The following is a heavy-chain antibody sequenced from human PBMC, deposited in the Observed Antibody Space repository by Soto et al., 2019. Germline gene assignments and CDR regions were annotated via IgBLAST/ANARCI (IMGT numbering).Heavy chain of an antibody. V-gene: IGHV4-30-2*01. CDR1: GGSISSGGYS. CDR2: IYHSVST. J-gene: IGHJ4*02. Sequence: QLRLLESGSGLVKPSQTLSLTCAVSGGSISSGGYSWGWIRQPPGKGLEWIGYIYHSVSTYYNPTLKSRATISLGRFTNLFDLRLCSVTAADTAVYYCASVTHYWGQGTLVTAS. CDR3: ASVTHY.